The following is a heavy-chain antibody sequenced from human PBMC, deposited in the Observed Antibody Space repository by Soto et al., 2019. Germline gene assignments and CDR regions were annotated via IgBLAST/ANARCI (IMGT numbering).Heavy chain of an antibody. J-gene: IGHJ5*02. V-gene: IGHV4-30-4*01. Sequence: PSETLSLTCTVSGGSISSGDYYWSWIRQPPGKGLEWIGYIYYIGSTYYNPSLKSRVTISVDTSKNQFSLKLSSVTAADTAVYYCARYSGYEGLRFDPWGQGTLVTVSS. CDR1: GGSISSGDYY. D-gene: IGHD5-12*01. CDR2: IYYIGST. CDR3: ARYSGYEGLRFDP.